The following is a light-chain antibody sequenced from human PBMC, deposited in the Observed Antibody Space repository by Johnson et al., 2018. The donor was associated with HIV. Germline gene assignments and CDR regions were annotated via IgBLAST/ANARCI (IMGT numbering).Light chain of an antibody. J-gene: IGLJ1*01. Sequence: QSALTQPPSVSAAPGQKVTISCSGSSSNIGNNYVSWYQHVPGAAPKLLIYDNNKRPSGIPDRFSGSKSGTSATLGITGLQTGDEADYYCGTWDSSLSAGPYFFGTGTKLTVL. CDR2: DNN. CDR3: GTWDSSLSAGPYF. CDR1: SSNIGNNY. V-gene: IGLV1-51*01.